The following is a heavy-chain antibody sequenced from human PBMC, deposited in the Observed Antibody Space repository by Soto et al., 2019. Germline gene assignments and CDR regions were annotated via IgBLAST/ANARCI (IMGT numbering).Heavy chain of an antibody. CDR3: ARGARYDTLTGYL. D-gene: IGHD3-9*01. CDR2: TSSSGQYI. CDR1: GFRFRDYS. V-gene: IGHV3-21*06. Sequence: LRLSCEGSGFRFRDYSINWFRQAPGKGLEWVSFTSSSGQYIKYADSVKGRFTISRDNAKNSVHLQMNNLRVEDTAIYYCARGARYDTLTGYLWGQGTRVTVSS. J-gene: IGHJ5*02.